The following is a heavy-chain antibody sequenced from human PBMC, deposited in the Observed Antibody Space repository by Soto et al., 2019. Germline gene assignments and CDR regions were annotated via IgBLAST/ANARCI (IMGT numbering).Heavy chain of an antibody. CDR2: ISAYNGNT. J-gene: IGHJ6*02. Sequence: ASVKVSCKASGYTFTSYGISWVRQAPGQGLEWMGWISAYNGNTNYAQKLQGRVTMTTNTSTSTAYMELRSLRSDDTAVYYCAITEYSSSLYGMDVWGQGTTVTGSS. CDR1: GYTFTSYG. D-gene: IGHD6-6*01. CDR3: AITEYSSSLYGMDV. V-gene: IGHV1-18*01.